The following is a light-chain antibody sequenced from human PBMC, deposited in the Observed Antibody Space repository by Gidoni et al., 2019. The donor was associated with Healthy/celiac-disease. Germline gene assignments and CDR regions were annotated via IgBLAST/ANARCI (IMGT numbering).Light chain of an antibody. J-gene: IGKJ1*01. CDR1: RILFFSPKNKNY. V-gene: IGKV4-1*01. Sequence: DIVMTQSPDSLAVSLGERATINCRSSRILFFSPKNKNYFNWYQQKPGQPPRLLISWASTRESGVPDRFSGSGSGTDFTLTISSLQAEDVAVYYCQQYYNAPLTFGQGTRVEV. CDR3: QQYYNAPLT. CDR2: WAS.